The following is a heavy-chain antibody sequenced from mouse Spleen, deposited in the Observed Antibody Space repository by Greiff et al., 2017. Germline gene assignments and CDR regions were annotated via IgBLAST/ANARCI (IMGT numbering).Heavy chain of an antibody. J-gene: IGHJ4*01. CDR2: ISSGGSYT. CDR1: GFTFSSYA. Sequence: EVQLVESGGGLVKPGGSLKLSCAASGFTFSSYAMSWVRQTPEKRLEWVATISSGGSYTYYPDSVKGRFTISRDNAKNTLYLQMSSLRSEDTAMYYCARNYEAMDYWGQGTSVTVSS. D-gene: IGHD1-1*01. CDR3: ARNYEAMDY. V-gene: IGHV5-9-3*01.